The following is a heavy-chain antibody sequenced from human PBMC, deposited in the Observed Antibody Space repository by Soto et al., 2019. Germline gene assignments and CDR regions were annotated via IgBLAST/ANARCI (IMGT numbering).Heavy chain of an antibody. Sequence: QEQMVESGGGVVQPGQALRLSCAASGLSFRIYGMHWVRQAPGKGLEWVATISPDGNDKYYEDSVKGRLTISRDNSQNTLFLQMNSLRAEDTAVYYCATSYGRYPAFAYWGQGALVTVSS. V-gene: IGHV3-30*03. D-gene: IGHD6-19*01. J-gene: IGHJ4*02. CDR3: ATSYGRYPAFAY. CDR1: GLSFRIYG. CDR2: ISPDGNDK.